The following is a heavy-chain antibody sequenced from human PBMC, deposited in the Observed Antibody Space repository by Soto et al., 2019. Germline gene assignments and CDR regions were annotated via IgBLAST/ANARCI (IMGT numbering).Heavy chain of an antibody. CDR3: ARDGDYYGMDV. Sequence: GGSLRLSCTFFGFTSTDHALTWVRQAPGKGLEWVAFSTSHSYGGTTDYAASVKGRFTISRDDSKSIAYLQMNSLQIADTAIYYCARDGDYYGMDVWGQGTTVTVSS. J-gene: IGHJ6*02. CDR2: STSHSYGGTT. D-gene: IGHD3-3*01. CDR1: GFTSTDHA. V-gene: IGHV3-49*04.